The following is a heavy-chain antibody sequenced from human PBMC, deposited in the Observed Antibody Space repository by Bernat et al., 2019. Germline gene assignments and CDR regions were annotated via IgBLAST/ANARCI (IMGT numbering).Heavy chain of an antibody. CDR2: ISSSSSYT. J-gene: IGHJ3*02. V-gene: IGHV3-11*06. D-gene: IGHD6-13*01. CDR1: GFTFSDYY. Sequence: QVQLVESGGGLVKPGGSLRLSCAASGFTFSDYYMSWIRQAPGKGLEWVSYISSSSSYTNYADSVKGRFTISRDNAKNSLYLQMNSLRAEDTAVYYCARGYRIADDAFDIWGQGTMVTVSS. CDR3: ARGYRIADDAFDI.